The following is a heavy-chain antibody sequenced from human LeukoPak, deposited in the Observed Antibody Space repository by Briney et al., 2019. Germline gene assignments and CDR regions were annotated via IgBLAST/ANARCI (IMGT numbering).Heavy chain of an antibody. CDR1: GFTFSSYA. CDR3: ARGPSGYHNT. CDR2: ISGTGVRT. J-gene: IGHJ4*02. D-gene: IGHD5-12*01. V-gene: IGHV3-23*01. Sequence: GSLRLSCAASGFTFSSYAMSWVRQAPGKGLEWVSAISGTGVRTHYVDSVKGRFTISRDNSKNTLYLQMNSLRAEDTAVYYCARGPSGYHNTGGQGTLVTVSS.